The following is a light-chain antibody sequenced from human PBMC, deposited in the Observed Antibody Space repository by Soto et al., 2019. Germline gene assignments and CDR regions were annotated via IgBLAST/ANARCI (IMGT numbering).Light chain of an antibody. CDR1: QNLDTW. J-gene: IGKJ1*01. Sequence: DIQMTQSPSTLSASVGDRVTITCRASQNLDTWLAWYQQKPGKAPKVLIYDASSLESGVPSRFSGSGSGTEFTLTISSLQPDDFATYYCQQYNSYSGTFGQGTKVDIK. CDR2: DAS. V-gene: IGKV1-5*01. CDR3: QQYNSYSGT.